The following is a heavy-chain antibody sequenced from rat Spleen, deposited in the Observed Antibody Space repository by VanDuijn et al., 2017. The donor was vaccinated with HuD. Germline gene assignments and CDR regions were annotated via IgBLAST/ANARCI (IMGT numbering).Heavy chain of an antibody. CDR2: ISYDGSNT. V-gene: IGHV5-29*01. J-gene: IGHJ4*01. CDR3: ARHYGGYSEYVMDA. D-gene: IGHD1-11*01. Sequence: EVQLVESGGGLVQPGRSLKLSCEASGFTFSDYNMAWVRQAPTKGLEWVATISYDGSNTYYRDSVKGRFTISRDNAKNTLYLQMDSLRSEDTATYYCARHYGGYSEYVMDAWGQGASVTVSS. CDR1: GFTFSDYN.